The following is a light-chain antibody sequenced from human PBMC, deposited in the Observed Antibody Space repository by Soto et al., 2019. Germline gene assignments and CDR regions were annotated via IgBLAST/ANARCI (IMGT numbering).Light chain of an antibody. CDR2: EVS. CDR3: CSYAGSTTQTYD. V-gene: IGLV2-23*02. CDR1: HSDVGSYNL. Sequence: QSVLTQPASVSGSPGQSITISCTGTHSDVGSYNLVSWYQQHPGKAPKVIIYEVSERPSGVSDRFSGSKSGNTASLMISGLQAEDEADYYWCSYAGSTTQTYDFASGSKVTVL. J-gene: IGLJ1*01.